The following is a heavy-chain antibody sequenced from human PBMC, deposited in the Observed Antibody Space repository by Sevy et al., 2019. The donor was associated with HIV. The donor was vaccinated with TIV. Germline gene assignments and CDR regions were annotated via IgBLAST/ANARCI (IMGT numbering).Heavy chain of an antibody. CDR2: MWFDGSNK. D-gene: IGHD4-17*01. Sequence: GSLRLSCEASGFPFTNHGVHWVRQAPGKGLAWVALMWFDGSNKYYAVSVKGRFTVSRDDSKNTLYLQMNSLRADDTAIYYCARDREFYDHGEYGPTSAPDLWGQGTLVTVSS. V-gene: IGHV3-33*08. CDR1: GFPFTNHG. CDR3: ARDREFYDHGEYGPTSAPDL. J-gene: IGHJ5*02.